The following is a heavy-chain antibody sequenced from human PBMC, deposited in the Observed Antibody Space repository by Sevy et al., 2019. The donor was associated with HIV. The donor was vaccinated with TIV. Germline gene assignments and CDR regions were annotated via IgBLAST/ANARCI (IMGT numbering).Heavy chain of an antibody. V-gene: IGHV4-38-2*01. CDR3: ARVVGQWLVTPPYYYYYMDV. CDR2: IYHSGST. D-gene: IGHD6-19*01. J-gene: IGHJ6*03. CDR1: GYSISSGYY. Sequence: SETLSLTCAVSGYSISSGYYWGWIRQPPGKGLEWIGSIYHSGSTYYNPSLKSRVTISVDTSKNQFSLKLSSVTAADTAVYYSARVVGQWLVTPPYYYYYMDVWGKGTTVTVSS.